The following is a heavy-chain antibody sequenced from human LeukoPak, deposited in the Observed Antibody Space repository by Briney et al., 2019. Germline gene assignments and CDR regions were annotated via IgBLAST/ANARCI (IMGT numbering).Heavy chain of an antibody. CDR3: ARDGLYSGSYY. V-gene: IGHV1-69*06. CDR1: GYTFTGYY. D-gene: IGHD1-26*01. J-gene: IGHJ4*02. CDR2: IIPIFGTT. Sequence: SVKVSCKASGYTFTGYYMHWVRQAPGQGLEWMGQIIPIFGTTNYAQKFQGRLTLTADKSTGTAYMELYSLTSDDTAVYYCARDGLYSGSYYWGQGTLVTVSS.